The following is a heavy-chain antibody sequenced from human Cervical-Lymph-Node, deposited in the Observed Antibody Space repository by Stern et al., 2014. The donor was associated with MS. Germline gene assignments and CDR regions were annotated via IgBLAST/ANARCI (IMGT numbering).Heavy chain of an antibody. CDR2: INSYNGNT. Sequence: QLVQSGPEVRQPGASVRVSCKASGYTFTTPNYGIAWVREAPGRGLEWMGWINSYNGNTVYAQKLQDRVTMTTDTSTSTAYMELRSLRSDDTAFYYCARERLRDFNDYHFDSWGQGTLVTVSS. CDR3: ARERLRDFNDYHFDS. CDR1: GYTFTTPNYG. D-gene: IGHD4-11*01. V-gene: IGHV1-18*01. J-gene: IGHJ4*02.